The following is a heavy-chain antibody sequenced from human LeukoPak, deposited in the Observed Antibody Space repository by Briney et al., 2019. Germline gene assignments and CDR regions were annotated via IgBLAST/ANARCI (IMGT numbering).Heavy chain of an antibody. CDR2: IYSGGST. CDR1: GFTVNGNY. D-gene: IGHD6-19*01. J-gene: IGHJ4*02. CDR3: ARAPEWLIFDY. V-gene: IGHV3-53*04. Sequence: GGSLRLSCAASGFTVNGNYMSWVRQAPGKGLEWVSVIYSGGSTYYADSVKGRFTISRHNSKNTLYLQMNSLRAEDAAVYYCARAPEWLIFDYWGQGTLVTVSS.